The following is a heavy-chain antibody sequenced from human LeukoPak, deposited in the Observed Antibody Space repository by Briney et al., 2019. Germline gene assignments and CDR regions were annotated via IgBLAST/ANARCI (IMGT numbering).Heavy chain of an antibody. Sequence: GGSLRLSCAASGFTFSSYGMHWVRQAPGQGLEWVAVISYDGSNKYYADSVKGRFTISRDNSKNTLYLQMNSLRAEDTAVYYCAKDLVGATICGNYYYYMDVWGKGTTVTVSS. CDR1: GFTFSSYG. CDR3: AKDLVGATICGNYYYYMDV. D-gene: IGHD1-26*01. V-gene: IGHV3-30*18. CDR2: ISYDGSNK. J-gene: IGHJ6*03.